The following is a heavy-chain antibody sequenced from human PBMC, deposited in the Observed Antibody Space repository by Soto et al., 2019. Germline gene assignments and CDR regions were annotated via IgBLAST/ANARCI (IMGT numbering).Heavy chain of an antibody. D-gene: IGHD2-15*01. CDR2: IVVGSGNT. CDR3: AAPRMVVVAASRYYGMDV. CDR1: GFTFTSSA. V-gene: IGHV1-58*01. Sequence: QMQLVQSGPEVKKPGTSVKVSCKASGFTFTSSAVQWVRQARGQRLEWIVWIVVGSGNTNYAQKFQERVTITRDMSTSTAYMELSSLRSEDTAVYYCAAPRMVVVAASRYYGMDVWGQGTTVTVSS. J-gene: IGHJ6*02.